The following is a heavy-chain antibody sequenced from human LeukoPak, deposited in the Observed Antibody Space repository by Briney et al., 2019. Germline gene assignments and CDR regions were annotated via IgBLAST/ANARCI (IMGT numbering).Heavy chain of an antibody. V-gene: IGHV3-33*01. D-gene: IGHD6-13*01. CDR3: VRERSSSWYSRTFDY. CDR1: GFTFSSYG. CDR2: IWYDGSNK. Sequence: PGRSLRLSCAASGFTFSSYGMHWVRQAPGKGLEWVAVIWYDGSNKYYADSVKGRFTISRDNSKNTLYLQMNSLRAEDTAVYYCVRERSSSWYSRTFDYWGQGTLVTVSS. J-gene: IGHJ4*02.